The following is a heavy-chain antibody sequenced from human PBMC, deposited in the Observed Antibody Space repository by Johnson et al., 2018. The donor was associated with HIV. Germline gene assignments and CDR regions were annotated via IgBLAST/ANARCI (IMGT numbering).Heavy chain of an antibody. CDR1: GFTFSDYY. CDR2: ISSSGNSM. V-gene: IGHV3-11*04. Sequence: QVQLVESGGGLVKPGGSLRFSCAASGFTFSDYYMNWIRQAPGKGLEWVSYISSSGNSMYSADSVKGRFTISRDNAKNSLYLQMNILRAENTAVYYCARQPDNFWSSDAFDIWGQGTMVTVSS. CDR3: ARQPDNFWSSDAFDI. J-gene: IGHJ3*02. D-gene: IGHD3-3*01.